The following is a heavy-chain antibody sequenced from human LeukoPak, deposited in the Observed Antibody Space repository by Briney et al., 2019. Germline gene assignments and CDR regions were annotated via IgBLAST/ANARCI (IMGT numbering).Heavy chain of an antibody. J-gene: IGHJ6*03. Sequence: GGSLRLSCAASGFTFSSYGMHWVRQAPGKGLEWVAFIRYDGSNKYYADSVKGRFTISRDNSKNTLYLQMNSLRAEDTAVYYCAKEGEPAGFYYYYYMDVWGKGTTVTVSS. CDR2: IRYDGSNK. CDR1: GFTFSSYG. D-gene: IGHD1-14*01. V-gene: IGHV3-30*02. CDR3: AKEGEPAGFYYYYYMDV.